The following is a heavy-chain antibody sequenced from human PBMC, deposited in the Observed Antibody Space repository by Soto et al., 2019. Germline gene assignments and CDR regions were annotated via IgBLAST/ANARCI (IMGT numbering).Heavy chain of an antibody. CDR3: ARHEHSLLNWLGP. CDR1: GDSIGRSYYF. Sequence: QVQLQESGPGLVKPSETLSLTCTVSGDSIGRSYYFWGWIRQTPGKGLEWIGSQHFGGTNHSSPSLKSRVSISVDTSKNRFSLKVNSVTAADSGVYYCARHEHSLLNWLGPWGPGMVVSVSS. V-gene: IGHV4-39*01. D-gene: IGHD2-21*01. J-gene: IGHJ5*02. CDR2: QHFGGTN.